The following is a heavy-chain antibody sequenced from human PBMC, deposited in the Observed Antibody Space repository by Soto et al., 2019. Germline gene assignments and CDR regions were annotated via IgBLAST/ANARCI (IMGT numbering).Heavy chain of an antibody. J-gene: IGHJ5*02. CDR1: GGSISSISYS. Sequence: SETLSLTCSVSGGSISSISYSWDGIGSSQGKGLEWIGSVHFRGSTYYNPSLKSRVTISVDTSKNQFSLKLTSVTAADRAVYYCARRGPNNSYGYDHRLDPWGQGTLVTVSS. D-gene: IGHD5-18*01. CDR2: VHFRGST. CDR3: ARRGPNNSYGYDHRLDP. V-gene: IGHV4-39*01.